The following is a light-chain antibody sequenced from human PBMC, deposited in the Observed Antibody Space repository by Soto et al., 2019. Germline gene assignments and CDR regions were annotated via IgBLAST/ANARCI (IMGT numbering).Light chain of an antibody. CDR1: QSLLHSNGYNY. CDR3: MQALQTPYT. Sequence: DIVMTQSPLSLPVTPGEPAFISCRSSQSLLHSNGYNYLDWYLQKPGQSPQLLIYLGSNRASGVPDGFSGSGSGTDFTLKISRVEAEDVGVYYCMQALQTPYTFGQGTKLEIK. V-gene: IGKV2-28*01. J-gene: IGKJ2*01. CDR2: LGS.